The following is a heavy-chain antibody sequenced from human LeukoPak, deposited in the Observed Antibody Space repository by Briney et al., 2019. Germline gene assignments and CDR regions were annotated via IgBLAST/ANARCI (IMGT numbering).Heavy chain of an antibody. V-gene: IGHV1-2*02. CDR1: GYTFTDYY. CDR3: AREGVRNAFDI. Sequence: ASVKVSCKSSGYTFTDYYIHWVRQAPGQGLEWMGWINPNSGGTNYGRVTMTRDTSISTAYMELSRLRSDDTAVYYCAREGVRNAFDIWGQGTMVTVSS. D-gene: IGHD3-10*01. CDR2: INPNSGGT. J-gene: IGHJ3*02.